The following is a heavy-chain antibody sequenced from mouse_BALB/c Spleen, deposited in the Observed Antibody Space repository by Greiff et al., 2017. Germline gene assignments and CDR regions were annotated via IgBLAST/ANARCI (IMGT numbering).Heavy chain of an antibody. V-gene: IGHV5-9-3*01. CDR2: ISSGGSYT. CDR3: ARQGGFDY. J-gene: IGHJ2*01. Sequence: EVNLVESGGGLVKPGGSLKLSCAASGFTFSSYAMSWVRQTPEKRLEWVATISSGGSYTYYPDSVKGRFTISRDNAKNTLYLQMSSLRSEDTAMYYCARQGGFDYWGQGTTLTVSS. CDR1: GFTFSSYA.